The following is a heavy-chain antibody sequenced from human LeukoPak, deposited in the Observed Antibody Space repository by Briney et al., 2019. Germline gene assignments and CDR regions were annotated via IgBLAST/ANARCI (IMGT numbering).Heavy chain of an antibody. CDR3: ARGIDSNGYQLKGFGP. CDR2: YASGKT. D-gene: IGHD3-22*01. J-gene: IGHJ5*02. Sequence: SETLSLTCTLSGGSISSDSYYWSWIRQPAGKGLEWIYASGKTNYNPSLKSRVTISIDTSKNQFSLNLNSVTAADTGLYYCARGIDSNGYQLKGFGPWGQGTLVTVSS. CDR1: GGSISSDSYY. V-gene: IGHV4-61*02.